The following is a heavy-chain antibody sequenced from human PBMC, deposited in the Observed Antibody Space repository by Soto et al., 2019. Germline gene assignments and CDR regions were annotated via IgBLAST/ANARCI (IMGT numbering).Heavy chain of an antibody. Sequence: SETLSLTCSVSGASITSDGFYCSWIRQHPGKGLEWIGYMYHSGNTYYNPSLRSRVTMSLDTSKDHFSLKLTSVTAADTAVYYCVKYYYDSSGLNWFDPWGPGTLVPVSS. V-gene: IGHV4-31*03. CDR2: MYHSGNT. J-gene: IGHJ5*02. CDR3: VKYYYDSSGLNWFDP. D-gene: IGHD3-22*01. CDR1: GASITSDGFY.